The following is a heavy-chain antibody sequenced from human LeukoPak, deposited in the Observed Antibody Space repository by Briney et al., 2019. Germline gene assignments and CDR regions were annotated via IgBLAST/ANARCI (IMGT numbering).Heavy chain of an antibody. V-gene: IGHV3-48*03. CDR2: ISSSGSTI. D-gene: IGHD4-23*01. Sequence: PGGSLRLSCAASGFTFSSYEMNWVRQAPGKGLEWVSYISSSGSTIYYADSVKGRFTISRDNAKNSLYLQMNSLRAEDTAVYYCAASITPNVFDIWGQGTMVTVSS. CDR3: AASITPNVFDI. J-gene: IGHJ3*02. CDR1: GFTFSSYE.